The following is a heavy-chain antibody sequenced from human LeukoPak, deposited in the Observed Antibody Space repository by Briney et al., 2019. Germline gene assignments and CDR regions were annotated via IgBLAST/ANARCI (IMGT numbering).Heavy chain of an antibody. Sequence: PSETLSLTCTVSGGSISSGGYYWSWIRQPPGKGLEWIGYIYHSGSTYYNPSLKSRVTISVDRSKNQFSLKLSSVTAADTAVYYCARVITIFGVVMKQPYFDYWGQGTLVTVSS. J-gene: IGHJ4*02. CDR1: GGSISSGGYY. D-gene: IGHD3-3*01. CDR3: ARVITIFGVVMKQPYFDY. V-gene: IGHV4-30-2*01. CDR2: IYHSGST.